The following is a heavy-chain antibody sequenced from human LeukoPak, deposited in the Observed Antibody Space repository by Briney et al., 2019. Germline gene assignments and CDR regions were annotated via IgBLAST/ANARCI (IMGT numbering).Heavy chain of an antibody. J-gene: IGHJ4*02. CDR3: ATHPHRVRYFDWLFPGGDY. Sequence: ASVEVSCKVSGYTLTELSMHWVRQAPGKGLEWMGGFDPEDGETIYAQKFQGRVTMTEDTSTDTAYMELSSLRSEDTAVYYCATHPHRVRYFDWLFPGGDYWGQGTLVTVSS. V-gene: IGHV1-24*01. CDR2: FDPEDGET. D-gene: IGHD3-9*01. CDR1: GYTLTELS.